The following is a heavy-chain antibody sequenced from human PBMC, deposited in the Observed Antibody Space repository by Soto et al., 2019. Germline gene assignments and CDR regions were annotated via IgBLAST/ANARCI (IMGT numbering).Heavy chain of an antibody. J-gene: IGHJ4*02. D-gene: IGHD3-10*01. V-gene: IGHV3-11*06. CDR3: ATSLAELVWFGELPDY. CDR1: GFTFSDYY. CDR2: ISSSSSYT. Sequence: GGSLRLSCAASGFTFSDYYMSWIRQAPGKGLEWVSYISSSSSYTNYADSVKGRFTISRDNAKNSLYLQMNSLRAEDTAVYYCATSLAELVWFGELPDYWGQGTLVTVSS.